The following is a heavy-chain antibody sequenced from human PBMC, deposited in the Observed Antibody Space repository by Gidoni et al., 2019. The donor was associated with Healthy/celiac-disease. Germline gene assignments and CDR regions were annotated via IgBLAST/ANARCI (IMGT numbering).Heavy chain of an antibody. CDR2: IIPILGIA. Sequence: QVQLVQSGAEVKKPGSSVKVSCKASGGTFRSYTISWVRQAPGQGLEWMGRIIPILGIANYAQKFQGRVTITADKSTSTAYMELSSLRSEDTAVYYCARATKFGYYYGSGSYYNVPFDYWGQGTLVTVSS. J-gene: IGHJ4*02. CDR3: ARATKFGYYYGSGSYYNVPFDY. D-gene: IGHD3-10*01. CDR1: GGTFRSYT. V-gene: IGHV1-69*02.